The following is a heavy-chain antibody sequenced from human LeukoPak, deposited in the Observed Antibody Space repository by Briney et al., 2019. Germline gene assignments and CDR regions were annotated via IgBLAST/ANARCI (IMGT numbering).Heavy chain of an antibody. CDR3: ARVGSGYDWDY. Sequence: SETLSLTCIVSGFSISSGYYWGWIRQTPRKGLEWIGNIYQTGSTYYNPPLKSRVTISVDTSKNQFSLRLTSVTAADTAVYYCARVGSGYDWDYWGQGTLVTVSS. D-gene: IGHD5-12*01. CDR1: GFSISSGYY. CDR2: IYQTGST. V-gene: IGHV4-38-2*02. J-gene: IGHJ4*02.